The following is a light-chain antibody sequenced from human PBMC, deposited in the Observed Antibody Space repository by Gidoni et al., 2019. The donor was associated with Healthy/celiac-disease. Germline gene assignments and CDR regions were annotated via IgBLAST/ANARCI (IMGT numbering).Light chain of an antibody. V-gene: IGKV1-5*01. Sequence: DIQMTQSPSTLSASVGDRVTITCRASQSISSRLAWYQQKPGKAAKLLIYDASSLESGVPSRFSGSGSGTEFTLTISSLQPDDFATYYCQQYNSYSLFTFGPGTKVDIK. J-gene: IGKJ3*01. CDR2: DAS. CDR3: QQYNSYSLFT. CDR1: QSISSR.